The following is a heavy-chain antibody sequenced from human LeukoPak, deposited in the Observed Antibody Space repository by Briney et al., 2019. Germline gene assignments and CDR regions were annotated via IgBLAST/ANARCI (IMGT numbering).Heavy chain of an antibody. CDR1: GFTFSTYD. CDR3: AKGGSFSFDI. J-gene: IGHJ3*02. CDR2: ISGSSGTT. V-gene: IGHV3-23*01. Sequence: PGGSLRLSCAASGFTFSTYDMSWVRQTPGKGLEWVSGISGSSGTTYYADSMKGRFTISRDNSKNTLDLQMHSLRAEDTAIYFCAKGGSFSFDIWGQGTKVTVSS. D-gene: IGHD5-12*01.